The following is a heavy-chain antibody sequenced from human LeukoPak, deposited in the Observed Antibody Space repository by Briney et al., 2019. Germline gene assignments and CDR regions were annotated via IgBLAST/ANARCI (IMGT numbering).Heavy chain of an antibody. CDR1: GYTFTTYG. J-gene: IGHJ4*02. CDR3: ASSIAAAVKNLDY. CDR2: ISAYNGNT. D-gene: IGHD6-13*01. V-gene: IGHV1-18*01. Sequence: ASVKGSCKASGYTFTTYGISWVRQAPGQGLEWMGWISAYNGNTNYAQKLQGRVTMTPDTSTSTAYMALRSLRSDDTAVYYCASSIAAAVKNLDYWGQGTLVTVSS.